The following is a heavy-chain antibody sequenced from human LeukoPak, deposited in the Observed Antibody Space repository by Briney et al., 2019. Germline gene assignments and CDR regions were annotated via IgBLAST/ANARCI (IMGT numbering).Heavy chain of an antibody. CDR2: IYYSGST. CDR3: ARSTGLIDY. V-gene: IGHV4-61*08. J-gene: IGHJ4*02. D-gene: IGHD5/OR15-5a*01. CDR1: GGSISSGGYS. Sequence: SETLSLTCAVSGGSISSGGYSWSWIRQPPGKGLEWIGYIYYSGSTNYNPSLKSRVTISVDTSKKQFSLKLSSVTAADTAVYYCARSTGLIDYWGQGTLVTVSS.